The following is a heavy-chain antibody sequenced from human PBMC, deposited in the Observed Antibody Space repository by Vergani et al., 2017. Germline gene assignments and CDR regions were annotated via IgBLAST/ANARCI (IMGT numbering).Heavy chain of an antibody. CDR2: ISSSGSTI. J-gene: IGHJ5*02. Sequence: QVQLVESGGGLVKPGGSLRLSCAASGFTFSDYYMSWIRQAPGKGLEWVSYISSSGSTIYYADSVKGRFTISRDNSKNTLYLQMNSLRAEDTAVYYCAKDPGVAVAGTPWFDPWGQGTLVTVSS. CDR3: AKDPGVAVAGTPWFDP. V-gene: IGHV3-11*01. CDR1: GFTFSDYY. D-gene: IGHD6-19*01.